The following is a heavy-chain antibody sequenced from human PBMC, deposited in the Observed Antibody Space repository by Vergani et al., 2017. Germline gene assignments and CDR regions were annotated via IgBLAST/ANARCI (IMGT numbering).Heavy chain of an antibody. CDR3: ARSDCSGGSCYRLDP. J-gene: IGHJ5*02. CDR1: GFSLSNARMG. V-gene: IGHV2-26*01. Sequence: QVTLQESGPVLVKPTETLTLTCTVSGFSLSNARMGVSWIRQPPGKALEWLAHIFSNDEKSYSTSLKSRLTISKDTSKSQVVLTMTNMDPVDTATYYCARSDCSGGSCYRLDPWGQGTLVTVSS. D-gene: IGHD2-15*01. CDR2: IFSNDEK.